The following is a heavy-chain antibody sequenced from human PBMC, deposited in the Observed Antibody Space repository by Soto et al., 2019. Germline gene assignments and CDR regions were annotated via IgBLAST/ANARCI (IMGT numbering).Heavy chain of an antibody. D-gene: IGHD6-19*01. CDR2: IYYSGST. CDR3: ARGEGWFRGVWNYYYYYGMDV. CDR1: GGSISSYY. Sequence: PSETLSLTCTVSGGSISSYYWSWIRQPPGKGLEWIGYIYYSGSTNYNPSLKSRVTISVDTSKNQFSLKLSSVTAADTAVYYCARGEGWFRGVWNYYYYYGMDVWGQGNTVTVS. V-gene: IGHV4-59*01. J-gene: IGHJ6*02.